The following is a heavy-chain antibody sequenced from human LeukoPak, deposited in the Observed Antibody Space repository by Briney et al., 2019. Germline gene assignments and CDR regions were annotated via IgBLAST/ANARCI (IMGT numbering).Heavy chain of an antibody. Sequence: SETLSLTCTVSGGSISSSSYYWSWIRQPAGKGLEWIGRIYTSGSTNYNPSLKSRVTMSVDTSKNQFPLKLSSVTAADTAVYYCARERRYCSSTSCYNGGWYFDLWGRGTLVTVSS. V-gene: IGHV4-61*02. D-gene: IGHD2-2*02. CDR2: IYTSGST. J-gene: IGHJ2*01. CDR3: ARERRYCSSTSCYNGGWYFDL. CDR1: GGSISSSSYY.